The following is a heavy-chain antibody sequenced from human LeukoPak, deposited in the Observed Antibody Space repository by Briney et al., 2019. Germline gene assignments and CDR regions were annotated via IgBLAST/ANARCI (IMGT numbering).Heavy chain of an antibody. CDR1: AFTVSTNY. V-gene: IGHV3-66*01. J-gene: IGHJ3*02. CDR2: IYGDGST. CDR3: ARINYRAFSI. D-gene: IGHD4-11*01. Sequence: PGGSLRLSCVASAFTVSTNYMIWVRQAPGKGLEWVSLIYGDGSTYYADPVKGRVTISRDNSKNTVFLQMNSLRAEDTALYYCARINYRAFSIWGQGTMVTVSS.